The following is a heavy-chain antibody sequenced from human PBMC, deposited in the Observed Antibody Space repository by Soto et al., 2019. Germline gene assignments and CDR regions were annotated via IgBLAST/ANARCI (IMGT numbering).Heavy chain of an antibody. D-gene: IGHD4-4*01. CDR3: TRHTVDY. CDR1: GFTFSDHY. V-gene: IGHV3-73*01. CDR2: TRSKAHSYAT. Sequence: QPGGSLRLSCVASGFTFSDHYMDWVRQAPGKGLEWVGRTRSKAHSYATAFAASVKGRFTISRDDSKNTVYLQMNSLKTEDTAVYYCTRHTVDYWGQGTLVTVSS. J-gene: IGHJ4*02.